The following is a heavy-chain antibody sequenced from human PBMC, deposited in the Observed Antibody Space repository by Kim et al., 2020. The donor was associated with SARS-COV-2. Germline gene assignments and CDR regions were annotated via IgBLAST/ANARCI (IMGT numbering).Heavy chain of an antibody. J-gene: IGHJ2*01. CDR3: ARGNGVYWYFDL. V-gene: IGHV4-34*01. Sequence: TSYNPSLKSRVTIAVDTSKNQFSLKRRSVTAADTAVYYCARGNGVYWYFDLWGRGTLVTVSS. D-gene: IGHD3-10*01. CDR2: T.